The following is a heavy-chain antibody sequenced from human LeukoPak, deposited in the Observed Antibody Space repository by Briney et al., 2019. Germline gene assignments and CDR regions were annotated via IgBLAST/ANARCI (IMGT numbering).Heavy chain of an antibody. CDR2: ISRDSSNI. CDR1: GFSFTSYS. J-gene: IGHJ4*02. D-gene: IGHD6-13*01. Sequence: GGSLRLSCAASGFSFTSYSINWVRQAPGKGLEWVSYISRDSSNIYYADSVKGRFTISRDNSKNTLNLQMSSLRPEDTAVYYCAKEGATAGKMRFHFDYWGQGTLVTVSS. CDR3: AKEGATAGKMRFHFDY. V-gene: IGHV3-48*01.